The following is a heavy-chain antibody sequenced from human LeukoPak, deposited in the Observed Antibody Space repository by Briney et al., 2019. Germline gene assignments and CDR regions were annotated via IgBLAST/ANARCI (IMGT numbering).Heavy chain of an antibody. CDR2: INHSGST. CDR3: ARGLLYGMDV. Sequence: SEPLSHTCAVYGRSFSGYYWSCIRQPPGKALEWFGEINHSGSTNYNPSLKSRVTISVDTSKNQFSLKLSSVTAADTAVYYCARGLLYGMDVWGQGTTVTVSS. J-gene: IGHJ6*02. V-gene: IGHV4-34*01. CDR1: GRSFSGYY.